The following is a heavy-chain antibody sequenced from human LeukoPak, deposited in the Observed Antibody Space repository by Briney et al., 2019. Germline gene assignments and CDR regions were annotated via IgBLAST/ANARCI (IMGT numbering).Heavy chain of an antibody. CDR1: GFTFSSYW. CDR2: IKQDGSEK. V-gene: IGHV3-7*03. CDR3: AKKVSSSGGPYYSDY. Sequence: PGGSLRLSCAASGFTFSSYWRSWVRQAPGKGLEWVANIKQDGSEKYYVDSVKGRFTISRDNSKNTLYLQMDSLRAEDTAIYYCAKKVSSSGGPYYSDYWGQGTLVTVSS. J-gene: IGHJ4*02. D-gene: IGHD6-19*01.